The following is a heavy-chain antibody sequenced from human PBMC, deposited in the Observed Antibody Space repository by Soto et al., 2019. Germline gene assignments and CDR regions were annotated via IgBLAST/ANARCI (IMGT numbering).Heavy chain of an antibody. J-gene: IGHJ6*03. CDR1: GFTFGDYA. CDR2: INWNSGTI. V-gene: IGHV3-9*01. CDR3: AKDGSSTYRIYYYYYMDV. Sequence: EVQLVESGGGLVQPGRSLRLSCAASGFTFGDYAMHWVRQAPGKGLEWVSGINWNSGTIAYADSVKGRFTISRDNARNSLYLQMNSLRTEDTALYYCAKDGSSTYRIYYYYYMDVWGKGTTVTVSS. D-gene: IGHD6-6*01.